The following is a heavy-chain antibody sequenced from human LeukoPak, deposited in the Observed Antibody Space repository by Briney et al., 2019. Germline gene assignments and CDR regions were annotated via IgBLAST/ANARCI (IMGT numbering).Heavy chain of an antibody. CDR1: GLKARVNY. J-gene: IGHJ4*02. D-gene: IGHD5-24*01. Sequence: GGPRGPSGEPPGLKARVNYMGGAGKPSGKGRKGVGGIRSKANSYATEYAASVKGRFTISRDDSKNTAYLQMNSLKTEDTALYYCTLCRDGYHCFDYWGQGTLVTVSS. V-gene: IGHV3-73*01. CDR3: TLCRDGYHCFDY. CDR2: IRSKANSYAT.